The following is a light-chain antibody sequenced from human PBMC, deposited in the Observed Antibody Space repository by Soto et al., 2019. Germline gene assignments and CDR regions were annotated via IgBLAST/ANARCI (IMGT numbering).Light chain of an antibody. V-gene: IGLV2-14*02. J-gene: IGLJ1*01. CDR2: EVS. CDR1: SRDFGTYNL. Sequence: QSVLTQPASVSGSPGQSITISCTGTSRDFGTYNLVSWYQQHPGKAPKLMIYEVSKRPSGVSYRFSGSKSGNTASLTISGLQAEDEADYYCSSYTSSSALYVFGTGTRSPS. CDR3: SSYTSSSALYV.